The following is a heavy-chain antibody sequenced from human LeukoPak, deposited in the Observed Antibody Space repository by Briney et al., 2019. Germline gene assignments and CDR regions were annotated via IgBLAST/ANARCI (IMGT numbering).Heavy chain of an antibody. CDR1: GFTFSSYA. CDR2: ISYDGSNK. V-gene: IGHV3-30-3*01. J-gene: IGHJ2*01. Sequence: PGGSLRLSCAASGFTFSSYAMHWVRQAPGKGLEWVAVISYDGSNKYYADSVKGRFTMSRDNSKNTLYLQMNSLRAEDTAVYYCARELSYWYFDLWGRGTLVTVFS. CDR3: ARELSYWYFDL.